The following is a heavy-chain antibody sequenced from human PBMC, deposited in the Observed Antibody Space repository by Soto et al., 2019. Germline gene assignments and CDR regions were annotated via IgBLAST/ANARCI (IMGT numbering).Heavy chain of an antibody. J-gene: IGHJ4*02. Sequence: GGSLRLSCSASGFTFSSYAMHWVRQAPGKGLEYVSAISSNGGSTYYADSVKGRFTISRDNSKNTLYLQMSSLRAEDTAVYYCVKVDSSGYHLYNYFDYWGQGTLVTVSS. D-gene: IGHD3-22*01. V-gene: IGHV3-64D*08. CDR1: GFTFSSYA. CDR3: VKVDSSGYHLYNYFDY. CDR2: ISSNGGST.